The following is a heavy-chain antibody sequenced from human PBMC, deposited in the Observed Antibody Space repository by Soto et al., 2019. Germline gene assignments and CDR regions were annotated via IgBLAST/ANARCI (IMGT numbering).Heavy chain of an antibody. J-gene: IGHJ4*02. Sequence: ASVKVSCKASGYTFTSYGISWVRQAPGQGLEWMGWISAYNGNTNYAQKLQGRVTMTTDTSTSTAYMELRSLRSDDTAVYYCARDLAYDSRAAQSSNPRDYWGQGTLVTVSS. CDR3: ARDLAYDSRAAQSSNPRDY. V-gene: IGHV1-18*04. CDR2: ISAYNGNT. D-gene: IGHD3-22*01. CDR1: GYTFTSYG.